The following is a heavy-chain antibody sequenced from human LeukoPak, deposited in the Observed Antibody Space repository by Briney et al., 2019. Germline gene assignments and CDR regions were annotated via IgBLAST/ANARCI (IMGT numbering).Heavy chain of an antibody. CDR3: ARAGSSGYDY. CDR1: GYTLTDYY. J-gene: IGHJ4*02. V-gene: IGHV1-2*06. CDR2: INPNSGGT. D-gene: IGHD6-19*01. Sequence: GASVKVSCKASGYTLTDYYMHWVRQAPGQGLEWMGRINPNSGGTNYAQKFQGRVTMTRDTSISTVYMELSRLRSEDTAVYYCARAGSSGYDYWGQGTLVTVSS.